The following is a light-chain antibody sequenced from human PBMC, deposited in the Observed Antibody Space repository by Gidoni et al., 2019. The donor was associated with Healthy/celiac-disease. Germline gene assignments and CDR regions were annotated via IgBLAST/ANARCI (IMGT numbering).Light chain of an antibody. CDR2: DAS. J-gene: IGKJ3*01. CDR1: QSVSSY. Sequence: EIVLTQSPATLSLSPGERATLSCRASQSVSSYLAWYQQKPGQAPRLLIYDASNRATGIPAKVSGSGSGTGFALTLSSRKPEAFAVYYCQRRSDWPGVAFGRGTKVDIK. CDR3: QRRSDWPGVA. V-gene: IGKV3-11*01.